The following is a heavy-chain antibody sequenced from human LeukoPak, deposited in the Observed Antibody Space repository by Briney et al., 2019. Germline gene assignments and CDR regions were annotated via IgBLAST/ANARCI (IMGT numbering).Heavy chain of an antibody. CDR1: GFTFSSYA. D-gene: IGHD6-19*01. Sequence: PGGSLRLSCAASGFTFSSYAMTWVRQAPGKGLEWVSGISGSGDSTYYADSVKGRFTISRDNFKNTLYLQLNSLRAEDTAVYYCVKSPYSSAWLHYYWGQGTLVTVSS. J-gene: IGHJ4*02. CDR2: ISGSGDST. CDR3: VKSPYSSAWLHYY. V-gene: IGHV3-23*01.